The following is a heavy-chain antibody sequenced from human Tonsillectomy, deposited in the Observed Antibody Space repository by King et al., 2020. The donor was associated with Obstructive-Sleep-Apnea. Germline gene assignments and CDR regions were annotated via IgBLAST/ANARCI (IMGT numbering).Heavy chain of an antibody. V-gene: IGHV4-31*03. CDR2: IYYSGST. D-gene: IGHD2-21*02. Sequence: QLQESGPGLVKPSKTLSLTCTVSGGSISSGGYYWSWIRQHPGKGLEWIGYIYYSGSTYYNPSLKSRITISVDTSKSQFSLKLSSVTAADTAVYYCARRVVVTFGDWFDPWGQGTLVTVSS. CDR3: ARRVVVTFGDWFDP. J-gene: IGHJ5*02. CDR1: GGSISSGGYY.